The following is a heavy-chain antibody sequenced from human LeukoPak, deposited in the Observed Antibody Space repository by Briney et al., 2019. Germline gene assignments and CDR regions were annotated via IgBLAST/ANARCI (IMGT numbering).Heavy chain of an antibody. J-gene: IGHJ6*02. D-gene: IGHD4-17*01. CDR1: GGSISSYY. Sequence: SETLSLTCTVSGGSISSYYWSWIRQPPGKGLEWIGYIYYSGSTNYNPSLKSRVTISVDTSKNQSSLKLSSVTAADTAVYYCARDHYVSPYGDYYYYYGMDVWGQGTTVTVSS. CDR2: IYYSGST. V-gene: IGHV4-59*01. CDR3: ARDHYVSPYGDYYYYYGMDV.